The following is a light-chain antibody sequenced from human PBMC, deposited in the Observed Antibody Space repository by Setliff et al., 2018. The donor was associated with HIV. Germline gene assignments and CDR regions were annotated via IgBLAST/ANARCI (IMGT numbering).Light chain of an antibody. J-gene: IGLJ3*02. CDR1: SSDVGRYNR. CDR2: DIT. V-gene: IGLV2-11*01. CDR3: CSYAGSYTWL. Sequence: QSALAQPPSVSGSPGQSVTISCTGTSSDVGRYNRVSWYQQPPGTAPQLILFDITRRPSGVPDRFSGSKSGNTASLTISGLQAEDEADYYCCSYAGSYTWLFGGGTKGTVL.